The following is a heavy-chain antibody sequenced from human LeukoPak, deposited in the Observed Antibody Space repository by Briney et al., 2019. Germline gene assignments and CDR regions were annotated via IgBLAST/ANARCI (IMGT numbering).Heavy chain of an antibody. CDR3: TREVYCTNDDAFDI. J-gene: IGHJ3*02. Sequence: AGSLRLTCAASGFTFSSYSMNWVRQAPGEGLEWVGYICSSSSTIYYADSVKRLFTIYRDSPKNSLYLQMTSLTAEDTVVLYWTREVYCTNDDAFDIWGEATLATASS. D-gene: IGHD2-8*02. CDR2: ICSSSSTI. V-gene: IGHV3-48*04. CDR1: GFTFSSYS.